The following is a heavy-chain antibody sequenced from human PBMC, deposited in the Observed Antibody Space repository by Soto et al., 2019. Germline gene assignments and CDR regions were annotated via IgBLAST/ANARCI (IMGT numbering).Heavy chain of an antibody. CDR2: IYYSGST. V-gene: IGHV4-39*01. Sequence: QLQLQESGPGLVKPSETLSLTCTVSGGSISSSSYYWGWIRQPPGKGLEWIGSIYYSGSTYYNPSLKSRVTISVDTSKNQFSLKLSFVTAADTAVYYCAMYRIAVAGYDAFDIWGQGTMVTVSS. CDR3: AMYRIAVAGYDAFDI. D-gene: IGHD6-19*01. CDR1: GGSISSSSYY. J-gene: IGHJ3*02.